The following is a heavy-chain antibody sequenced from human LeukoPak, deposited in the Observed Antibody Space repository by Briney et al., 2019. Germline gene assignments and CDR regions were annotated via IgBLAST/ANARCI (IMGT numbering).Heavy chain of an antibody. CDR1: GIIFSEFW. J-gene: IGHJ5*02. V-gene: IGHV3-7*03. CDR2: INEDGSEK. CDR3: AKTVAARPNWFDP. Sequence: PGGSLRLSCAASGIIFSEFWMTWVRQAPGKGLEWVADINEDGSEKYYVDSVKGRFTISRDNARNSVFLQMNSLRAEDTAVYYCAKTVAARPNWFDPWGQGTLVTVSS. D-gene: IGHD6-6*01.